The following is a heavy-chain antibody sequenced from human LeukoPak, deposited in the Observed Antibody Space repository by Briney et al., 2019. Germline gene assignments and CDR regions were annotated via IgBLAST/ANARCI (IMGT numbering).Heavy chain of an antibody. J-gene: IGHJ4*02. CDR1: GFXFSSYW. V-gene: IGHV3-74*01. D-gene: IGHD2-15*01. CDR3: ARGGSPILVYFDY. CDR2: INSDGNSA. Sequence: GGFLRLSCAASGFXFSSYWMHWVRQVPGKGLVWVSRINSDGNSASYVGSVKGRFTISRDNAKNTLYLQMNSLRAEDTAVYYCARGGSPILVYFDYWGQGSPATVSS.